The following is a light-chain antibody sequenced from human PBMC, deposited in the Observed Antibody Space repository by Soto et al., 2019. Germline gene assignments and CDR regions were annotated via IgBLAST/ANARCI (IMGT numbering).Light chain of an antibody. J-gene: IGKJ2*01. V-gene: IGKV3-20*01. CDR1: QSVSSSY. CDR2: GAS. CDR3: QQYGSSSQHT. Sequence: DIVLTQSPGTLSLSPGERATLSCRASQSVSSSYLVWYQQKPGQAPRLLIYGASSRATGIPDRFSGSGSGTDFTLTISSLEPEDFAVYYCQQYGSSSQHTFGQGTKLEIK.